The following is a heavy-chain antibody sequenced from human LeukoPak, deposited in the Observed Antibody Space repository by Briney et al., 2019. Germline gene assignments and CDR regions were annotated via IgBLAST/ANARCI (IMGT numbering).Heavy chain of an antibody. CDR2: ISYDGSNK. D-gene: IGHD2-2*01. V-gene: IGHV3-30-3*01. J-gene: IGHJ5*02. CDR3: ARELAGGCFPSSTSCGNWFDP. CDR1: GFTFSSYA. Sequence: GGSLRLSCAASGFTFSSYAMHWVRQAPGKGLEWVAVISYDGSNKYYADSVKGRFTISRDNSKNTEYLQMNSLRAEDTAVYYCARELAGGCFPSSTSCGNWFDPWGQGTLVTVSS.